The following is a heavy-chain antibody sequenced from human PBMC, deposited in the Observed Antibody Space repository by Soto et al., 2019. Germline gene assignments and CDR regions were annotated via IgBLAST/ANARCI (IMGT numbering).Heavy chain of an antibody. CDR1: GGTFNSYS. J-gene: IGHJ3*01. CDR3: VSEGDGAVSL. V-gene: IGHV1-69*02. Sequence: QVQLVQSGAEVKKPGSSVKVSCKASGGTFNSYSITWVRQAPRQGLEWMGRIIPILGITNYAQKCQGRVTITADKSPRTAYMEVGTLTFEDTAVYFCVSEGDGAVSLWGQGTMVTVSS. D-gene: IGHD6-19*01. CDR2: IIPILGIT.